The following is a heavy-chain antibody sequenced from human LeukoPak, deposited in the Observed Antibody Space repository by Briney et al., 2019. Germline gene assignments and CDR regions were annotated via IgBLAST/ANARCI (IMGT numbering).Heavy chain of an antibody. V-gene: IGHV1-2*02. Sequence: ASVKVSCMASLYTFNVYYRHWVPQAPGRGVEWVGWINPIRGGPNYAQKSQVKTTKTWTTSSSTAYMELTRLSPGDTAVYFCAGRLDTSTVAIFDYWVQGTLVTISS. D-gene: IGHD5-18*01. CDR3: AGRLDTSTVAIFDY. CDR1: LYTFNVYY. J-gene: IGHJ4*02. CDR2: INPIRGGP.